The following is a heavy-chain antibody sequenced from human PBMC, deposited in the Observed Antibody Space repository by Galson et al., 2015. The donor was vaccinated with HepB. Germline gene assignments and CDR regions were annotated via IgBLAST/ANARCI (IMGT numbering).Heavy chain of an antibody. V-gene: IGHV2-70*11. Sequence: PALVKPTQTLTLTCTFSGFSLSTSGMCVSWIRQPPGKALEWLARIDWDDDKYYSTSLKTRLTISKDTSKNQVVLTMTSIDPVDTATYYCARMKVSPWVGRAFDIWGQGTMVTVSS. D-gene: IGHD1-26*01. CDR3: ARMKVSPWVGRAFDI. CDR2: IDWDDDK. J-gene: IGHJ3*02. CDR1: GFSLSTSGMC.